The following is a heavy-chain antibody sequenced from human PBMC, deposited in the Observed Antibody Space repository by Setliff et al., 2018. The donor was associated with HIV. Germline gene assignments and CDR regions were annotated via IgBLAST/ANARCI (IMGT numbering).Heavy chain of an antibody. J-gene: IGHJ3*02. V-gene: IGHV1-46*01. CDR3: TRAFPPMIPAAFDI. Sequence: AASVKVSCKASGFSFSRHYMHWVRQAPGEGLEWVAMINPSDGIPSYAQKFQDRVVVTRDTSRSIVYMELSSLLSEDTAVYFCTRAFPPMIPAAFDIWGLGTLVTV. CDR2: INPSDGIP. D-gene: IGHD3-16*01. CDR1: GFSFSRHY.